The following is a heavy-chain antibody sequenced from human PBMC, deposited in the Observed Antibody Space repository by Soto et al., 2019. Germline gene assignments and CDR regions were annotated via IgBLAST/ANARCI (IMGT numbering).Heavy chain of an antibody. J-gene: IGHJ6*02. Sequence: QVQLVQSGAEVKKPGASVKVSCKASGYTFASYYIHWVRQAPGQGLEWMGLINPRDGSTTYAQKFQSRVIMTRDTSTSTLYMELSRLRSEDTAVYYCARIMGGASVVGMVVWGQGTTVTVSS. V-gene: IGHV1-46*01. CDR1: GYTFASYY. CDR3: ARIMGGASVVGMVV. D-gene: IGHD3-16*01. CDR2: INPRDGST.